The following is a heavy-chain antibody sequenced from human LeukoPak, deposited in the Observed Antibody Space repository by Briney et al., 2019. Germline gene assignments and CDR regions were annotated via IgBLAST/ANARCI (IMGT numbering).Heavy chain of an antibody. CDR3: ARDLKPYYYDTTSAHDAFDI. V-gene: IGHV1-18*01. CDR1: GHTFTSYG. Sequence: ASVKVSCKASGHTFTSYGISWVRQAPGQGLEWMGWISAYNGNTNYAQKLQGRVTMTTDTSTSTAYMELRSLRSDDTAVYYCARDLKPYYYDTTSAHDAFDIWGQGTMVTVSS. CDR2: ISAYNGNT. J-gene: IGHJ3*02. D-gene: IGHD3-22*01.